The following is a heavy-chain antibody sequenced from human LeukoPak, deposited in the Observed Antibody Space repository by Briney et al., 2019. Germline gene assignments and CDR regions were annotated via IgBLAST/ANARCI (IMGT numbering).Heavy chain of an antibody. D-gene: IGHD1-26*01. CDR3: ARMRELLSEEDY. CDR2: ISAYNGNT. J-gene: IGHJ4*02. Sequence: ASVKVSCKASGYTFTSYGISWVRQAPGQGLEWMGWISAYNGNTNYAQKLQGTVTMTTDTSTSTAYMELRSLRSDDTAVYYCARMRELLSEEDYWGQGTLVTVSS. V-gene: IGHV1-18*01. CDR1: GYTFTSYG.